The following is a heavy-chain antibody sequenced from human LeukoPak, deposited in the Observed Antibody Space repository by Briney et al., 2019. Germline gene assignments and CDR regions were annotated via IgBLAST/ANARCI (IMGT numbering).Heavy chain of an antibody. V-gene: IGHV3-30-3*01. J-gene: IGHJ4*02. D-gene: IGHD3-3*01. Sequence: GGSLRLSCAASGFTFSNAWMSWVRQAPGKGLEWVAVISYDGSNKYYADSVKGRFTISRDNSKNTLYLQMNSLRAEDTAVYYCARVGRFLEWPPTDDWGQGTLVTVSS. CDR1: GFTFSNAW. CDR2: ISYDGSNK. CDR3: ARVGRFLEWPPTDD.